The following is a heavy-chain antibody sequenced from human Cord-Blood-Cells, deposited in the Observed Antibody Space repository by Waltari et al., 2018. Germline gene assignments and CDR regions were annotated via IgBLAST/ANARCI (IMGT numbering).Heavy chain of an antibody. CDR2: ISSSSSYI. V-gene: IGHV3-21*01. Sequence: LRLSCAASGFTFSSYSMNWVRQAPGKGLEWVSSISSSSSYIYYADSVKGRFTISRDNAKNSLYLQMNSLRAEDTAVYYCARDSAYCGGDCPPISYYYYGMDVWGQGTTVTVSS. J-gene: IGHJ6*02. CDR1: GFTFSSYS. CDR3: ARDSAYCGGDCPPISYYYYGMDV. D-gene: IGHD2-21*01.